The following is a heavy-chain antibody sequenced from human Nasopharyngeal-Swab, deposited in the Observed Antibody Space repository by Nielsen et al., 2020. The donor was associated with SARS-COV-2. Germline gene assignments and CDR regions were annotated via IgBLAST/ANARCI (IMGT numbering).Heavy chain of an antibody. CDR1: GYTFTSYG. Sequence: ASVKVSCKASGYTFTSYGISWVRQAPGQGLEWMGWISAYNGNTNFAQKPHGRVTITTDTSTSTAYMELSGLRSDDTAVYYGAGRGGCSGSSCDMDVWGQGTTVTVSS. CDR2: ISAYNGNT. V-gene: IGHV1-18*01. CDR3: AGRGGCSGSSCDMDV. D-gene: IGHD2-2*01. J-gene: IGHJ6*02.